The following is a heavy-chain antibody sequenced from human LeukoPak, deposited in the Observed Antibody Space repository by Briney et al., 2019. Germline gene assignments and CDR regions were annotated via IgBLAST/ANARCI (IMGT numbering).Heavy chain of an antibody. Sequence: TGGSLRLSCAAYGFTFSSYSMNWVRQAPGKGLEWVSSISSSSSYIYYADSVKGRFTISRDNAKNSLYLQMNSLRAEDTAVYYCARDCSSTSSPAFTLYYYYGMDVWGQGTTVTVSS. J-gene: IGHJ6*02. CDR1: GFTFSSYS. CDR3: ARDCSSTSSPAFTLYYYYGMDV. D-gene: IGHD2-2*01. CDR2: ISSSSSYI. V-gene: IGHV3-21*01.